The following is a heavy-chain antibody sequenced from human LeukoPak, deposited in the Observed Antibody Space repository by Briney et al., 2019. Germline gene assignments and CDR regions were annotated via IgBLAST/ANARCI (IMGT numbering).Heavy chain of an antibody. V-gene: IGHV1-46*01. J-gene: IGHJ5*02. CDR2: INPSGGST. Sequence: ASVTVSCKASGYTFTSYYMHWVRQAPGQGLEWMGIINPSGGSTSYAQKFQGRVTMTRDTSTSTVYMELSSLRSEDTAVYYCAREFGLWFGELRYNWFDPWGQGTLVTVSS. CDR1: GYTFTSYY. CDR3: AREFGLWFGELRYNWFDP. D-gene: IGHD3-10*01.